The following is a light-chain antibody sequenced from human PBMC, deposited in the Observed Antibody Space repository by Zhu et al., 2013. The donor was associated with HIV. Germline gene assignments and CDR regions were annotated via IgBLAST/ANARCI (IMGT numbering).Light chain of an antibody. CDR2: DAS. Sequence: DIQLTQSPSFLSASIGDRVTITCRASQVINTYLAWYQHEPGKAPKLLIYDASSLESGVPSRFSGSGSGTEFTLTISSLQPDDSATYFCQHFNIYSWTFGQGTKVEVK. CDR1: QVINTY. CDR3: QHFNIYSWT. V-gene: IGKV1-9*01. J-gene: IGKJ1*01.